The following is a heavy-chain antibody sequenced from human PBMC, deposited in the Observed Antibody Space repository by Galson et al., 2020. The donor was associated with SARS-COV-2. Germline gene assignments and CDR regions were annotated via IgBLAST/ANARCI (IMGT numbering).Heavy chain of an antibody. CDR2: ISGSGGST. CDR3: AKDSGLRGSSWYSFFDY. Sequence: GGSLRLSCAASGFTFSSYAMSWVRQAPGKGLEWVSAISGSGGSTYYADSVKGRFTISRDNSKNTLYLQMNSLRAEDTAVYYCAKDSGLRGSSWYSFFDYWGQGTLVTVSS. CDR1: GFTFSSYA. J-gene: IGHJ4*02. D-gene: IGHD6-13*01. V-gene: IGHV3-23*01.